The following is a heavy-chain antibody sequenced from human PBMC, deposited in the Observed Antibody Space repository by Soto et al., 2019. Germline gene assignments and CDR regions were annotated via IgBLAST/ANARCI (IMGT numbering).Heavy chain of an antibody. Sequence: SVKVSCKAPGGTFSTYIISWVRQAPGQGLEWMGRIIPIPDITNYAQKFQGRVTVTADRSTSTAYMELTSLKSEDTAVYYCARDRITTRGDAFDLWGQGAMVTVSS. J-gene: IGHJ3*01. D-gene: IGHD3-3*01. CDR1: GGTFSTYI. V-gene: IGHV1-69*04. CDR2: IIPIPDIT. CDR3: ARDRITTRGDAFDL.